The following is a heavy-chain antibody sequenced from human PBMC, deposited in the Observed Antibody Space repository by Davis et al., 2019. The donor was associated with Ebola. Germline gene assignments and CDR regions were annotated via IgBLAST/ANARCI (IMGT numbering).Heavy chain of an antibody. Sequence: SETLSLTFTVSGGSISRYYLSWIRQPPGKGLEWIGYIYYSGSTNYNPSLKSRVTISVDTSKNQFSLKLSSVTAADTAVYYCAAHSSSWYPNYWFDPWGQGTLVTVSS. CDR2: IYYSGST. V-gene: IGHV4-59*01. J-gene: IGHJ5*02. CDR1: GGSISRYY. D-gene: IGHD6-13*01. CDR3: AAHSSSWYPNYWFDP.